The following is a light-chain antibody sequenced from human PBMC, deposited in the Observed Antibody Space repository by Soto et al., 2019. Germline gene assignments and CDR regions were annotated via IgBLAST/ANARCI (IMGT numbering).Light chain of an antibody. J-gene: IGKJ5*01. V-gene: IGKV3-11*01. CDR2: DAS. Sequence: ESVLSQSPAALSLSPGERATRSCRASQSVSSFLAWYQRKPGQAPRLFIYDASNRATGVPARFSGSRSGTDFTLTISSLEPEDFAVYFCQQRSEWPITFGQGTRLEIK. CDR1: QSVSSF. CDR3: QQRSEWPIT.